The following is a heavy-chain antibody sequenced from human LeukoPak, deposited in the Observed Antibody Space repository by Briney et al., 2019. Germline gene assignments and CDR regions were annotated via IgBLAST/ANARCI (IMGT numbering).Heavy chain of an antibody. CDR3: AKDQTGRYFDWFPPSDY. D-gene: IGHD3-9*01. Sequence: GGSLRLSCAASGLTFNNYAMSWVRQAPGEGLEWVSSISGSGDFTTYYADSVRGRFTISRTNSKNTLYLEMNRLRAEDTAVYYCAKDQTGRYFDWFPPSDYWGQGTLVTVSS. CDR1: GLTFNNYA. V-gene: IGHV3-23*01. CDR2: ISGSGDFTT. J-gene: IGHJ4*02.